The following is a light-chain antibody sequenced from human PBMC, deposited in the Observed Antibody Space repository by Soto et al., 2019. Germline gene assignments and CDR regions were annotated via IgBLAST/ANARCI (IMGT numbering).Light chain of an antibody. CDR2: GNS. CDR3: QSYDNSLSVYV. Sequence: QSVLTQPPSVSGAPGQRVTSSCTGSSSNIGAHYDVHWYQQLPGTAPKLLIYGNSNRPSGVPDRFSGSKSGTSASLAITGLQAEDEADYYCQSYDNSLSVYVFGTGTKV. V-gene: IGLV1-40*01. J-gene: IGLJ1*01. CDR1: SSNIGAHYD.